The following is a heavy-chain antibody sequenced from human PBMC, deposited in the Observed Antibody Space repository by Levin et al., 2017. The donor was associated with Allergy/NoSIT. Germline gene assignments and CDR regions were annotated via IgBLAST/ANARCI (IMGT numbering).Heavy chain of an antibody. CDR2: INDSGST. V-gene: IGHV4-34*01. CDR3: ARAPETAHGGKGYYFDY. J-gene: IGHJ4*02. CDR1: GGSFSGYY. Sequence: SETLSLTCAVYGGSFSGYYWSWIRQPPGKGLEWIGEINDSGSTNYTPSLKSRVAISVDTSKNQFSLKLSSVTAADTAVYYCARAPETAHGGKGYYFDYWGQGTLVTVSS. D-gene: IGHD4-23*01.